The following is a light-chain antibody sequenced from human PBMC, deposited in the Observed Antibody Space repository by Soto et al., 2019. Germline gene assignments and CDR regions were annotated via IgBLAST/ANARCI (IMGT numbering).Light chain of an antibody. Sequence: QSVLTQPASVSGSPGQSITISCTGAIRDVGGHNFVSWYQQHPGKAPKLIIYDVTNRPSGVSNRFSGSKSGDTASLTISGLQAEDEADYYCSSYSSSNTPYVFGTGTKLTVL. CDR1: IRDVGGHNF. CDR3: SSYSSSNTPYV. CDR2: DVT. J-gene: IGLJ1*01. V-gene: IGLV2-14*03.